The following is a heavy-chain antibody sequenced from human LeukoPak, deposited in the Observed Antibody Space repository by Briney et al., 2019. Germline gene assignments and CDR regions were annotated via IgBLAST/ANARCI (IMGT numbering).Heavy chain of an antibody. J-gene: IGHJ4*02. CDR2: ISSSGSYI. D-gene: IGHD1-20*01. CDR1: GFTFSSYS. V-gene: IGHV3-21*01. CDR3: ARVITGMDY. Sequence: GGSLRLSCAASGFTFSSYSMCWVRQAPGKGLEWVSSISSSGSYIYYADSVKGRFTISRDNARNSLYLQMNSLRAEDTAVYYCARVITGMDYWGQGTLVTVSS.